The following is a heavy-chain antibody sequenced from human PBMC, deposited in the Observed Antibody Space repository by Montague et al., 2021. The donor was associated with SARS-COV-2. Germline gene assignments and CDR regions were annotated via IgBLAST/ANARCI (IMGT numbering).Heavy chain of an antibody. Sequence: SETLSLTCTVSGGSISSYYWSWIRQPPGKGLEWIGYIYYRGSTNYNPSLKSRVTISVDTSKNQFSLKLSSVTAADTAVYYCARVPRNYDFWSGLYDECDIWGQGTMVTVSS. J-gene: IGHJ3*02. D-gene: IGHD3-3*01. CDR3: ARVPRNYDFWSGLYDECDI. V-gene: IGHV4-59*01. CDR1: GGSISSYY. CDR2: IYYRGST.